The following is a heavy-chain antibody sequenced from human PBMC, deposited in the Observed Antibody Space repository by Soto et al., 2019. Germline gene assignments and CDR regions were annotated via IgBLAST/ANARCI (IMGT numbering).Heavy chain of an antibody. J-gene: IGHJ4*02. Sequence: ESGGGVVQPGRSLRLSCAASGFTFSSYGMHWVRQAPGKGLEWVAVIWYDGSNKYYADSVKGRFTISRDNSKNTLYLQMNSLRAEDTAVYYCARARGTGTPSSFDYWGQGTLVTVSS. CDR3: ARARGTGTPSSFDY. CDR1: GFTFSSYG. V-gene: IGHV3-33*01. D-gene: IGHD1-7*01. CDR2: IWYDGSNK.